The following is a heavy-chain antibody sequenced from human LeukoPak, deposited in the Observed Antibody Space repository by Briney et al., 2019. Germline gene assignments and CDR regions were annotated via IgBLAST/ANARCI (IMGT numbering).Heavy chain of an antibody. CDR1: GGSMNSGGYS. D-gene: IGHD3-9*01. CDR2: FCHNGST. V-gene: IGHV4-30-2*01. CDR3: ASRYYDILTGYYDGMDV. J-gene: IGHJ6*02. Sequence: SQTLSLTCDVSGGSMNSGGYSWNWVRQPPGKGLEWIGYFCHNGSTYYNPSLKSRVTISVDRSKNQFSLKLTSVTAADTAVYYCASRYYDILTGYYDGMDVWGQGTTVTVS.